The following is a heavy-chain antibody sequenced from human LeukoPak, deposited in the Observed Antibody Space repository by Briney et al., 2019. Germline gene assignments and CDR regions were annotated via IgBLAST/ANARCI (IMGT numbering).Heavy chain of an antibody. CDR1: GFPFSSYA. V-gene: IGHV3-23*01. CDR2: ISGSGGGT. CDR3: ASDLHEELPIYYFDY. Sequence: GGSLRLSCAASGFPFSSYAMSWVRQAPGRGLEWVSVISGSGGGTYYADSVKGRFTISRDNSKNTLYLQMNSLRAEDTAVYYCASDLHEELPIYYFDYWGQGTLVTVSS. J-gene: IGHJ4*02. D-gene: IGHD1-26*01.